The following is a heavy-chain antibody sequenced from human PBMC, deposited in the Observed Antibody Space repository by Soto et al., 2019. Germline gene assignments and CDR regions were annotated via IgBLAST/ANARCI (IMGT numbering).Heavy chain of an antibody. J-gene: IGHJ4*02. D-gene: IGHD2-15*01. CDR2: INSDGSST. CDR1: GFTFNNYW. V-gene: IGHV3-74*01. CDR3: ATVIEDGHCSGGSCYCSGGTCYPPAVFHY. Sequence: GGSLRLSCAASGFTFNNYWMYWVRQVPGKGLVWLSRINSDGSSTVYVDSVKGRFTTSRDNAKNTLYLQMNSLRADDPAVYFCATVIEDGHCSGGSCYCSGGTCYPPAVFHYWGQGTLVTVSS.